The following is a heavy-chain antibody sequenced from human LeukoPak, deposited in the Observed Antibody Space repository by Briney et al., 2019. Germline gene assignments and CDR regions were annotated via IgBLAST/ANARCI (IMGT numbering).Heavy chain of an antibody. CDR1: GGSFSGYY. CDR3: ARGRTVYTVTTFFYY. CDR2: INHSGST. Sequence: SETLSLTCAVYGGSFSGYYWSWIRQPPGKGLEWIGEINHSGSTNYNPSLKSRVTISVDTSKNQFSLKLSSVTAVDTAVYYCARGRTVYTVTTFFYYWGQGTLVTVSS. J-gene: IGHJ4*02. D-gene: IGHD4-17*01. V-gene: IGHV4-34*01.